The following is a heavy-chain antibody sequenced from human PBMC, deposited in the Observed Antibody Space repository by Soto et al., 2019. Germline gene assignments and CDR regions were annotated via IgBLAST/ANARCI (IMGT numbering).Heavy chain of an antibody. V-gene: IGHV1-18*04. CDR1: GYTFTSHG. Sequence: ASVKVSCKASGYTFTSHGISWVRQAPGQGLEWMGWISAYNGNTNYPQKVQGRVTMTTDTSTSTAYMELRSLRSDDTAVYYCARVHIVVVPAARNVFDYWGQGTLVTVSS. CDR3: ARVHIVVVPAARNVFDY. CDR2: ISAYNGNT. J-gene: IGHJ4*02. D-gene: IGHD2-2*01.